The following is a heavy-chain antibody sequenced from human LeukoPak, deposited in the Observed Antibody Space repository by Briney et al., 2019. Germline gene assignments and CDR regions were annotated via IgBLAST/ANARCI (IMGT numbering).Heavy chain of an antibody. V-gene: IGHV3-11*01. CDR2: ISSSGSTI. CDR1: GFTFSDYY. J-gene: IGHJ4*02. D-gene: IGHD3-10*01. Sequence: GGSLRLSCAASGFTFSDYYMSWIRQAPGKGLEWVSYISSSGSTIYYADSVKGRFTISRDNAKNSLYLQMNSLRAEDTAVYYCAKPYGSGSYLYYFDYWGQGTLVTVSS. CDR3: AKPYGSGSYLYYFDY.